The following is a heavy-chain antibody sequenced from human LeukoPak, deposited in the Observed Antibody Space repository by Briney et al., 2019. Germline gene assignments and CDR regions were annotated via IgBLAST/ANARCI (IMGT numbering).Heavy chain of an antibody. D-gene: IGHD5-12*01. CDR2: ISNDGSNE. CDR3: ARESDTAYVVDY. Sequence: GRSLRLSCAASGFTFSSYAMHWVRQAPGKGLEWVAVISNDGSNEYYADTVKGRFTISRDNSKNTLYLQMNSLRAEDTAVYYCARESDTAYVVDYWGQGTLVTVSS. V-gene: IGHV3-30-3*01. J-gene: IGHJ4*02. CDR1: GFTFSSYA.